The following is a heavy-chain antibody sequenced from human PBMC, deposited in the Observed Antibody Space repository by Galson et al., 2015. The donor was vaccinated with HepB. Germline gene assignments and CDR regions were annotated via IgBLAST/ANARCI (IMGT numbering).Heavy chain of an antibody. Sequence: SLRLSCAASGFTFSSYSMNWVRQAPGKGLEWVSSISSSSSYIYYADSVKGRFTISRDNAKNSLYLQMNSLRAEDTAVYYCARDTRIAVAGADYWGQGTLVTVSS. J-gene: IGHJ4*02. CDR2: ISSSSSYI. CDR1: GFTFSSYS. V-gene: IGHV3-21*01. D-gene: IGHD6-19*01. CDR3: ARDTRIAVAGADY.